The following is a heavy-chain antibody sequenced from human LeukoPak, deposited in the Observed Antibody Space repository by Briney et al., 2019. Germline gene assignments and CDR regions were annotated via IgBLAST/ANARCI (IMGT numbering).Heavy chain of an antibody. J-gene: IGHJ4*02. CDR1: GFTFDNYG. V-gene: IGHV3-30*18. CDR3: AKYPNQPWGGVWVRAHVSAYYFDY. D-gene: IGHD3-16*01. CDR2: ISYDGSDK. Sequence: TGGSLRLSCAASGFTFDNYGMHWVRQAPGKGLEWVAIISYDGSDKYYADSVKGRFTISRDNSKNTLYLQMNSLRAEDTAVYYCAKYPNQPWGGVWVRAHVSAYYFDYWGQGTLVTVSS.